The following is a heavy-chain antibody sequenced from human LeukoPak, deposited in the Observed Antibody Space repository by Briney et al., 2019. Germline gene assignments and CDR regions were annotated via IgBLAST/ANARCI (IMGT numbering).Heavy chain of an antibody. J-gene: IGHJ6*03. CDR1: NYPITSDYY. D-gene: IGHD3-16*01. CDR3: GRAGFGTAYNRFYYYMDV. Sequence: SETLSLTCAVSNYPITSDYYWVWIRQPPGQGLEWIGQIFHSGIAHYNPSLKSRVTMSVDTSRSQFSVNLNSVTAADAAVYYCGRAGFGTAYNRFYYYMDVWGKGTTVTVSS. V-gene: IGHV4-38-2*01. CDR2: IFHSGIA.